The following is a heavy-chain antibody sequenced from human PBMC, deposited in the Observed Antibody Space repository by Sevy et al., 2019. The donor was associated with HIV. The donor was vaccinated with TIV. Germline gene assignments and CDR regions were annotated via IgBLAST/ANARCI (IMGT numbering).Heavy chain of an antibody. J-gene: IGHJ6*02. Sequence: GGSLRLSCAASGFTFSSYSMNWVRQAPGKGLEWVSSISSSSSYIYYADSVKGRFTISRDNAKNSLYLQMNSLRAEDTAVYYCARFRVVYYYGMDVWGQGTTVTVSS. CDR3: ARFRVVYYYGMDV. V-gene: IGHV3-21*01. CDR1: GFTFSSYS. CDR2: ISSSSSYI.